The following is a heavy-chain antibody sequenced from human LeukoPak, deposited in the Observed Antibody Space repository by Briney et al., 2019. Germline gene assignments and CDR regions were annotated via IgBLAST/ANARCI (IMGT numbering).Heavy chain of an antibody. CDR3: ARDRPGGSSLDY. CDR2: IYYTGST. J-gene: IGHJ4*02. CDR1: GGSISRDY. Sequence: SQTLSLTCTVSGGSISRDYWSWIRQPPGKGLEWIGYIYYTGSTNYNPSLKSRVTISVDTSKNQFSLKLSSVTAADTAVYYCARDRPGGSSLDYWGQGTLVTVSS. V-gene: IGHV4-59*01. D-gene: IGHD6-13*01.